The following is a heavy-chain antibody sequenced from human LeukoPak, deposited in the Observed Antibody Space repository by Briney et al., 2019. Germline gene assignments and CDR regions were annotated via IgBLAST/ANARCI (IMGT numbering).Heavy chain of an antibody. CDR1: GFTFSSYG. CDR2: ISGSGYST. J-gene: IGHJ4*02. Sequence: PGGTLRLSCAASGFTFSSYGMTWVRQAPGKGLEWVSAISGSGYSTYYADSVKGRFAISRDNSKNTLYLQMNSLRAEDTAVYFCAKDQRGYCSSISCYIFDYWGQGTLVTVSS. D-gene: IGHD2-2*02. CDR3: AKDQRGYCSSISCYIFDY. V-gene: IGHV3-23*01.